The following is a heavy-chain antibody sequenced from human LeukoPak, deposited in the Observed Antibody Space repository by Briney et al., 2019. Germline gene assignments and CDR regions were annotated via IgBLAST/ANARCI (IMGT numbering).Heavy chain of an antibody. CDR1: GFVFSTHS. CDR2: ISSSNGDI. CDR3: VRDAGGGNSWFDS. V-gene: IGHV3-21*01. Sequence: GGSLRLSCAASGFVFSTHSMNWVRQAPGKGLEWVSWISSSNGDIYYADSVRGRFTISRDDAKNSLYLQMNSLRAEDTAVYYCVRDAGGGNSWFDSWGQGTLVTVSS. J-gene: IGHJ5*01. D-gene: IGHD4-23*01.